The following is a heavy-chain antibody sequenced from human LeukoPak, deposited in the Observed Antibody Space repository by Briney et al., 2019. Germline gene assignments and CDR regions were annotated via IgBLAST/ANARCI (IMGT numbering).Heavy chain of an antibody. Sequence: GGSLRLSCSTSGFTFSSYAMSWVRQAPGKGLELVSAIIGSGDNTYYADSVKGRFTISRDNSKTTMYLQMHSLSAEDTAVYYCAKDPHRNIVVVVAATPFDYWGQGTLVTASS. J-gene: IGHJ4*02. V-gene: IGHV3-23*01. CDR3: AKDPHRNIVVVVAATPFDY. D-gene: IGHD2-15*01. CDR2: IIGSGDNT. CDR1: GFTFSSYA.